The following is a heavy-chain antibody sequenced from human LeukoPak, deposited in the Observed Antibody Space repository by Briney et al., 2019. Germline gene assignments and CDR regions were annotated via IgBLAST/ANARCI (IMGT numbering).Heavy chain of an antibody. V-gene: IGHV4-39*07. CDR1: GGSISSSSYY. CDR3: ARDQGRWLVRTFDY. J-gene: IGHJ4*02. D-gene: IGHD6-19*01. Sequence: SETLSLTCTVSGGSISSSSYYWGWIRQPPGKGLEWIGNIYYSGSTYYNPSLKSRVTISVDTSKNQFSLKLSSVTAADTAVYYCARDQGRWLVRTFDYWGQGTLVTVSS. CDR2: IYYSGST.